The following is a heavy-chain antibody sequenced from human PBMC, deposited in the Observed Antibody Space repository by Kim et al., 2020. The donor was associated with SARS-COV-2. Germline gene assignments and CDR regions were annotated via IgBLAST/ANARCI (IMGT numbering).Heavy chain of an antibody. V-gene: IGHV4-59*09. J-gene: IGHJ4*02. Sequence: NYTHSLQRRVTISVDTSKNQFSLKLSSVTAADTAVYHWARGSSSSTFDYWGQGTLVTVSS. D-gene: IGHD6-6*01. CDR3: ARGSSSSTFDY.